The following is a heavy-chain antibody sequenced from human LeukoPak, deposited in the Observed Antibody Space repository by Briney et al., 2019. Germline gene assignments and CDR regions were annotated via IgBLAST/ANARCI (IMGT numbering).Heavy chain of an antibody. J-gene: IGHJ4*02. CDR2: ISWDGGST. CDR3: AKETRQRITIFGPFDY. CDR1: GFTFDDYT. D-gene: IGHD3-3*01. Sequence: PGGSLRLSCAASGFTFDDYTMHWVRQAPGKGLEWVSLISWDGGSTYYADSVKGRFTISRDNSKNSLYLQMNSLRTEDTALYYCAKETRQRITIFGPFDYWGQGTLVTVSS. V-gene: IGHV3-43*01.